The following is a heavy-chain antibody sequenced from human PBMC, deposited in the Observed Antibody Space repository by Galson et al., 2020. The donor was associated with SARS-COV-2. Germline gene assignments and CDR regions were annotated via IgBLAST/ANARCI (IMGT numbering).Heavy chain of an antibody. Sequence: GESLKISCAASGFTFSSYSMNWVRQAPGKGLEWVSYISSSSSTLYYADSVKGRFTISRDNAKNSLYLQMNSLRAEDTAVYYCASQSEVLLWFGELLHAFDSWGQGTMVTVSS. CDR2: ISSSSSTL. CDR1: GFTFSSYS. V-gene: IGHV3-48*01. J-gene: IGHJ3*02. D-gene: IGHD3-10*01. CDR3: ASQSEVLLWFGELLHAFDS.